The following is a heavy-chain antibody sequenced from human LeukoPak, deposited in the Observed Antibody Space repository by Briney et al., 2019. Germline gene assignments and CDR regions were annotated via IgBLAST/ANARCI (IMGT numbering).Heavy chain of an antibody. Sequence: PSETLSLTCAVYGGSFSGYYWSWIRQPPGKGLEWIGEINHSGSTNYNPSLKSRVTISVDTSKNQFSLKLSSVTAADTAVYYCANVVGWGRRITMTKNYYYSYGMDVWGQGTTVTVSS. D-gene: IGHD3-22*01. CDR1: GGSFSGYY. V-gene: IGHV4-34*01. J-gene: IGHJ6*02. CDR2: INHSGST. CDR3: ANVVGWGRRITMTKNYYYSYGMDV.